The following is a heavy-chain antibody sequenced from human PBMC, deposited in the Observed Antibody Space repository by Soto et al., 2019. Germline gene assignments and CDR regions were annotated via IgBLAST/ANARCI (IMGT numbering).Heavy chain of an antibody. J-gene: IGHJ4*02. CDR1: GGSISSYY. CDR2: IYYSGST. CDR3: ARGVGYCSSTSCLKRDYFDY. D-gene: IGHD2-2*01. V-gene: IGHV4-59*01. Sequence: QVQLQESGPGLVKPSETLSLTCTGAGGSISSYYWSWIRQPPGKGLEWIGYIYYSGSTNYNPSLKSRVTISVDTSKNQFSLKLSSVTAADTAVYYCARGVGYCSSTSCLKRDYFDYWGQGPLVTVSS.